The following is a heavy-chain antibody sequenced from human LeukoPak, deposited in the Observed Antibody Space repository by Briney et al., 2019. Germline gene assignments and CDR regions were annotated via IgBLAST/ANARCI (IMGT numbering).Heavy chain of an antibody. CDR1: GYTFTSYD. J-gene: IGHJ4*02. Sequence: ASVKVSCKASGYTFTSYDINWVRQAPGQGLEWMGWIDPDTGFATYAQNFQDRVSMTRDTSITTAYMELSGLRSDDTAMYYCARGHNVSPSFDYWGQGTPVTVSS. CDR2: IDPDTGFA. CDR3: ARGHNVSPSFDY. V-gene: IGHV1-2*02. D-gene: IGHD1-14*01.